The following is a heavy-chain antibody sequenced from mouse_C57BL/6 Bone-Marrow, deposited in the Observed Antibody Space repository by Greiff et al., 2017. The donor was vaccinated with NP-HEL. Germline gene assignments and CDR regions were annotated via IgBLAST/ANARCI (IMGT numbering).Heavy chain of an antibody. CDR2: IYPRSGNT. J-gene: IGHJ2*01. D-gene: IGHD1-1*01. CDR1: GYTFTSYG. V-gene: IGHV1-81*01. CDR3: ASIGSSHFDY. Sequence: VQLQQPGAELARPGASVKLSCKASGYTFTSYGISWVKQRPGQGLEWIGEIYPRSGNTYYNEKFKGKATLTADKSSSTAYMELRSLTSEDSAVYFCASIGSSHFDYWGQGTTLTVSS.